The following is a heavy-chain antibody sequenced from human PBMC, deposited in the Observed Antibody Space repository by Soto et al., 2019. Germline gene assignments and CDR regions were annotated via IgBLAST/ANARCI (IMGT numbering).Heavy chain of an antibody. Sequence: QVQLVQSGAEVKKPGSSVKVSCKASGGTFSSYAISWVRQAPGQGREWMGGIIPIFGTANYAQKFQGRVTITADESTSTDYRELSSLRSEVTAVYYCARDGNPYYYYGMDVWGQGTTVTVSS. CDR1: GGTFSSYA. J-gene: IGHJ6*02. CDR3: ARDGNPYYYYGMDV. CDR2: IIPIFGTA. D-gene: IGHD1-1*01. V-gene: IGHV1-69*12.